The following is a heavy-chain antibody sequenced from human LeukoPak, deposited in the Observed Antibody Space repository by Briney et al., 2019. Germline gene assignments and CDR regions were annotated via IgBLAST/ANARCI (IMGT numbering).Heavy chain of an antibody. D-gene: IGHD6-19*01. CDR2: ITGSAHIT. CDR3: AKAGSGWYGDSPSES. Sequence: PGGSLRLSCAASGFTFRNYAMSWVRRAPGKGLEWVSGITGSAHITYHAGSVKGRFTIPRDNSNNTLYRKMNSLRAEDTAVYYCAKAGSGWYGDSPSESWGQGILVTVSS. CDR1: GFTFRNYA. V-gene: IGHV3-23*01. J-gene: IGHJ5*02.